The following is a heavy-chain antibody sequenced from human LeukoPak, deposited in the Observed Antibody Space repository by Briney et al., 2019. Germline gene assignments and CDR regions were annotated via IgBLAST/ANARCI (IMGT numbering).Heavy chain of an antibody. CDR2: ISAYNGNT. CDR3: ARALYYYGSGSYRSAWFDP. CDR1: GYTFTSYG. V-gene: IGHV1-18*01. J-gene: IGHJ5*02. Sequence: GASVKVSCKASGYTFTSYGISWVRQAPGQGLEWMGWISAYNGNTNYAQKLQGRVTMTTDTSTSTAYMELRSLRSDDTAVYHCARALYYYGSGSYRSAWFDPWGQGTLVTVSS. D-gene: IGHD3-10*01.